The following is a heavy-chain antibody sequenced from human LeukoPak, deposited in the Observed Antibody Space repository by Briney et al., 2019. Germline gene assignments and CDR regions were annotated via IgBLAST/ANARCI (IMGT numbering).Heavy chain of an antibody. D-gene: IGHD1-1*01. CDR3: ARRGTGHGMDV. Sequence: GGSLRLSCAASGFSFNNYGMSWVRQAPGKGLVWVSRINNDGSSASYVDSVKGRFTISRDNAKNTLFLQMNSLRAEDTAVYYCARRGTGHGMDVWGQGTTVIVSS. J-gene: IGHJ6*02. CDR1: GFSFNNYG. CDR2: INNDGSSA. V-gene: IGHV3-74*01.